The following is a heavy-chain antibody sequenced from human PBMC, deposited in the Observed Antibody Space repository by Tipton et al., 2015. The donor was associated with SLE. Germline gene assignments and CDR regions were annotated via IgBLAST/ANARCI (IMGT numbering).Heavy chain of an antibody. CDR3: ALQRGYSYGFDY. CDR1: GFTFSSYG. V-gene: IGHV3-33*01. J-gene: IGHJ4*02. D-gene: IGHD5-18*01. Sequence: SLRLSCAASGFTFSSYGMHWVRQAPGKGLEWVAVIWYDGSNKYYADSVKGRFTISRDNSKNTLYLQMNSLRAEDTAVYYCALQRGYSYGFDYWGQGTLVTVSS. CDR2: IWYDGSNK.